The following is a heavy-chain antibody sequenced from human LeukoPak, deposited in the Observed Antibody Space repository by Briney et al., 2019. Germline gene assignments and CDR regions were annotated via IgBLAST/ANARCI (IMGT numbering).Heavy chain of an antibody. CDR2: IYYPGST. CDR1: AASLSSGGYC. V-gene: IGHV4-31*03. D-gene: IGHD1-14*01. CDR3: ARGSPEDAFDI. J-gene: IGHJ3*02. Sequence: PSQTLSLTCTVAAASLSSGGYCWSWLRQDPGKGLEWIVYIYYPGSTFCNPSLKSRFTISVDTSKNQFSLKLSSVTAADTAVYYCARGSPEDAFDIWGQGTMVTVSS.